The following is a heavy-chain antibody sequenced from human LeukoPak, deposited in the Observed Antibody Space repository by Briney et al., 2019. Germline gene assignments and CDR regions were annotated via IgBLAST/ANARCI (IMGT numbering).Heavy chain of an antibody. J-gene: IGHJ4*02. D-gene: IGHD3-10*01. Sequence: GGSLRLSCAASGFTVSSSYMSWVRQAPGKGLEWVSVIYSGGSTYYADSVKGRFTISRDNSKNTLYLQMNSLRAEDTAVYYCARIYGSGSYYHFDYWGQGTLVTVSS. V-gene: IGHV3-53*01. CDR3: ARIYGSGSYYHFDY. CDR1: GFTVSSSY. CDR2: IYSGGST.